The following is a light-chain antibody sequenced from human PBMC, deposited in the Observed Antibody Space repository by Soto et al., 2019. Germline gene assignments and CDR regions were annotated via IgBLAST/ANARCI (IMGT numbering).Light chain of an antibody. CDR2: GAS. V-gene: IGKV3-20*01. J-gene: IGKJ4*01. Sequence: IVLTQSPGTLSLYPGERVTLSCRASQSVTSSLAWYQQKPGQAPRLLIYGASSRATGIPDRFSGSGSGTDFTLTISRLEAEDFAFYYCQQYGGSPLTFGGGTKVEIK. CDR1: QSVTSS. CDR3: QQYGGSPLT.